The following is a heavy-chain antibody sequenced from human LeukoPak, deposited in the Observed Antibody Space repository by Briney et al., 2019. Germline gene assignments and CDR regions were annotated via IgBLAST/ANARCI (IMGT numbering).Heavy chain of an antibody. D-gene: IGHD2-8*01. CDR1: GFTFSNYA. V-gene: IGHV3-30*04. Sequence: PGGSLRLSCAASGFTFSNYAMHWVRQAPDKGLEWVAVVSYDGSNRYYADSVKGRFTVSRDNSKNTLFLQMNSLRAEDTAVYYCARDLGYCTSGVCHTRFDYWGQGTLVAVSS. CDR3: ARDLGYCTSGVCHTRFDY. J-gene: IGHJ4*02. CDR2: VSYDGSNR.